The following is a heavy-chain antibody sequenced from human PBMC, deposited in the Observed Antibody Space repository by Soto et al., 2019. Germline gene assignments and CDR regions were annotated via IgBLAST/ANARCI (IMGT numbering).Heavy chain of an antibody. CDR3: ARGFSSVSMDA. J-gene: IGHJ6*02. V-gene: IGHV4-61*08. D-gene: IGHD6-19*01. CDR1: GDSVSSGGYY. Sequence: SETLSLTCTVSGDSVSSGGYYLSWIRQPPGKGLEWIGYIYSSGSANYNPSLKSRVTISRDTSKNQISLKVASVTAADTAGYYCARGFSSVSMDAWGQGTTVTVSS. CDR2: IYSSGSA.